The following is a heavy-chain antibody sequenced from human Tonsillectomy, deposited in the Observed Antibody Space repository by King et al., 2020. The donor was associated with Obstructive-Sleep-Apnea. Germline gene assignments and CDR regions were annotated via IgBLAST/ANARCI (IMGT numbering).Heavy chain of an antibody. V-gene: IGHV4-38-2*02. D-gene: IGHD3-16*01. CDR1: GYSISSDYY. Sequence: QLQESGPGLVKPSETLSLTCTVSGYSISSDYYWGWIRQPPGKGLEWIATIYHSGSTYYNPSLQSRVTISVDTSKNKFSLRLRSVTAADTAVYYCARVGPSQTDYWGQGTLVTVSS. CDR3: ARVGPSQTDY. CDR2: IYHSGST. J-gene: IGHJ4*02.